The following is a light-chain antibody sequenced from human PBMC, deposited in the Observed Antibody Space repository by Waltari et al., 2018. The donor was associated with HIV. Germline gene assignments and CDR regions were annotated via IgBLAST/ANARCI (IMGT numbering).Light chain of an antibody. CDR3: SSYARNSPWL. J-gene: IGLJ3*02. CDR2: DVS. V-gene: IGLV2-14*03. CDR1: ASDFGDYNY. Sequence: QSVLTQPASVSGAPGHSVTISCTGTASDFGDYNYVSWYQQHPGKAPKLLIYDVSHRPSGISQRCSVSRSCPTASLTISGLQAEDEADYYCSSYARNSPWLFGGGTKLSVL.